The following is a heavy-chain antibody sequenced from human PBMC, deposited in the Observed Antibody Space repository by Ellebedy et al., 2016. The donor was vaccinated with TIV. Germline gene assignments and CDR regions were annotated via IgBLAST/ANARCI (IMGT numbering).Heavy chain of an antibody. CDR2: IIPIFGTA. D-gene: IGHD3-10*01. V-gene: IGHV1-69*13. J-gene: IGHJ6*02. CDR3: ASMVRGVIKYYGMDV. CDR1: GGTFSSYA. Sequence: ASVKVSCKASGGTFSSYAISWVRQAPGQGLEWMGGIIPIFGTANYAQKFQGRVTITADESTSTAYMELSSLRSEDTAVYYCASMVRGVIKYYGMDVWGQGTTVTVSS.